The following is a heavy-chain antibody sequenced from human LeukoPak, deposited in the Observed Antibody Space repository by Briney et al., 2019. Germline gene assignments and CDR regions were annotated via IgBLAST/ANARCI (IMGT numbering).Heavy chain of an antibody. CDR2: IYYSGST. Sequence: SETLSLTCTVSGGSISSSSYYWGWIRQPPGKGLECIGSIYYSGSTYYNPSLKSRVTISVDTSKNQFSLKLSSVTAADTAVYYCARGRTVRGVIKFYYYVDVWGKGTTVTVSS. V-gene: IGHV4-39*07. D-gene: IGHD3-10*01. J-gene: IGHJ6*03. CDR1: GGSISSSSYY. CDR3: ARGRTVRGVIKFYYYVDV.